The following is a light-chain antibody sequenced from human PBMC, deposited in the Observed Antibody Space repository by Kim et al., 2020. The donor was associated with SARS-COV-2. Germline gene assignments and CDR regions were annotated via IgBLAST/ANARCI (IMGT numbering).Light chain of an antibody. CDR2: AAS. Sequence: ASVGARVTITCRASQGINSYLAWYQQKSGKAPKLLIYAASTLQSGVPSRFSGSGSGTEFTLTINSLQPEDFATYYCQQLNTYPLTFGGGTKVDIK. CDR3: QQLNTYPLT. V-gene: IGKV1-9*01. CDR1: QGINSY. J-gene: IGKJ4*01.